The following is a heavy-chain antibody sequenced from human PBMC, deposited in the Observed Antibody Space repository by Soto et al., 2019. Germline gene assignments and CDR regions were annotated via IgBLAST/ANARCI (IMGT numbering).Heavy chain of an antibody. V-gene: IGHV1-18*01. Sequence: ASVKVSCKASGYTFTSYGISWVRQAPGQGLEWMGWISAYNGNTNYAQKLQGRVTMTTDTSTSTAYMELRSLRSDDTAVYYCARVLYYYDSSGYYDYWGHGTLVTVSS. CDR2: ISAYNGNT. CDR1: GYTFTSYG. CDR3: ARVLYYYDSSGYYDY. J-gene: IGHJ4*01. D-gene: IGHD3-22*01.